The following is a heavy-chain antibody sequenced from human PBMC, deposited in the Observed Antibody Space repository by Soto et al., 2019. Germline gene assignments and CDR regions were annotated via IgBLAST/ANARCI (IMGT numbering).Heavy chain of an antibody. CDR1: GGSISSSNW. J-gene: IGHJ4*02. Sequence: PSETLSLTCAVSGGSISSSNWWSWVRQPPGKGLEWIGEIYHSGSTNYNPSLKSRVTISVDKSKNKFSLKLSSVTAADTAVYYCARVGYGSSTSCYTGHYYFDYWGQGTLVTVSS. CDR2: IYHSGST. CDR3: ARVGYGSSTSCYTGHYYFDY. D-gene: IGHD2-2*02. V-gene: IGHV4-4*02.